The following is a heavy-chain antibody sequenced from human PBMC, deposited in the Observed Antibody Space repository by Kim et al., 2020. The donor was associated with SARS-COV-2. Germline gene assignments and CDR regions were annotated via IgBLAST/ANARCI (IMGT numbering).Heavy chain of an antibody. CDR3: ARRLSNTSGWGSHYCDL. CDR1: GGSFSGYY. Sequence: SETLSLTCAVYGGSFSGYYWSWIRQPPGKGLEWIGEINHSGRTNYNPSLKSRVTISVDMSKNQFSLKLTSVTAADAALYFCARRLSNTSGWGSHYCDLWGQGILVTVSS. D-gene: IGHD3-10*01. CDR2: INHSGRT. J-gene: IGHJ1*01. V-gene: IGHV4-34*01.